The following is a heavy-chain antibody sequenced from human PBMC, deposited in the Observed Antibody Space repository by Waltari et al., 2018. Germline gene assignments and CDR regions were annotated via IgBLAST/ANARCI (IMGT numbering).Heavy chain of an antibody. J-gene: IGHJ5*02. CDR2: IYYSGST. CDR1: GGSISSGSFY. V-gene: IGHV4-39*01. CDR3: ARHWKKSGYRFDP. D-gene: IGHD5-12*01. Sequence: QLQLQESGPGLVRPSETLSLTCSVAGGSISSGSFYWGWIRQSPGKGLEWIGSIYYSGSTDYNSTLKSRVTISGDTSKNQFSLKLSSVTAADTAVYYCARHWKKSGYRFDPWGQGTLVTVSS.